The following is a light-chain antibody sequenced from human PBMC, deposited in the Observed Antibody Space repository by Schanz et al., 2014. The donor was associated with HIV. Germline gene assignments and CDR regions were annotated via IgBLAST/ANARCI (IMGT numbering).Light chain of an antibody. CDR1: QSISTH. V-gene: IGKV3-20*01. CDR2: GAS. Sequence: EIVLTQSPGTLSLSPGEVGTLSCRASQSISTHLAWYQQKPGQAPTLLIYGASKRATGIPDRFIGSGSGTDFTRAINRLEPEDFAVDYCQSYAGSFGPGTKVD. CDR3: QSYAGS. J-gene: IGKJ3*01.